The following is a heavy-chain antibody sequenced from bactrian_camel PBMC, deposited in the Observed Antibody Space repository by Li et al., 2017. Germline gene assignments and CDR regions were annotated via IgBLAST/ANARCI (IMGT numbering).Heavy chain of an antibody. V-gene: IGHV3S53*01. CDR1: GYDISTYS. D-gene: IGHD3*01. J-gene: IGHJ4*01. CDR2: IYRSGRS. Sequence: HVQLVESGGDSVQPGGSLTLSCKVSGYDISTYSLGWSRQSPGKQREDIAAIYRSGRSYYADSVEGRFTISHDNAKNTLYLQMNSLKPEDTAIYYCAAAKGLPDLLRGGYLSARNYNYWGRGTQVTVS. CDR3: AAAKGLPDLLRGGYLSARNYNY.